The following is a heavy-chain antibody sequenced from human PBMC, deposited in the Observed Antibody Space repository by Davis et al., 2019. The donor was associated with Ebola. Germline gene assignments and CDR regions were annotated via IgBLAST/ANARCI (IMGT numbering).Heavy chain of an antibody. D-gene: IGHD6-19*01. Sequence: AASVKVSCKASGYTFTDYPINWVRQAPGQGLEWLGWINTNTGNPTYAQGFTGRFVFSLDTSVSTAYLQISSLKAEDTAVYYCARDDRVFIGYVAVAGTYYFDYWGQGTLVTVSS. J-gene: IGHJ4*02. CDR2: INTNTGNP. CDR1: GYTFTDYP. V-gene: IGHV7-4-1*02. CDR3: ARDDRVFIGYVAVAGTYYFDY.